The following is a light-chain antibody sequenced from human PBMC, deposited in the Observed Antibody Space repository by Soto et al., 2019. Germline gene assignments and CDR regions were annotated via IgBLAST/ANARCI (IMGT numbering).Light chain of an antibody. V-gene: IGLV2-14*03. CDR1: SNDVGGYNY. J-gene: IGLJ1*01. CDR3: SSYTGSSTYV. Sequence: QSALTQPASVSESPGQSITIYCTGTSNDVGGYNYVSWYQQHPGKAPKLMIYDVSNRPSGVSNRFSGSKSANTASLTISGLQTEDESDYYCSSYTGSSTYVFGTGTKVPVL. CDR2: DVS.